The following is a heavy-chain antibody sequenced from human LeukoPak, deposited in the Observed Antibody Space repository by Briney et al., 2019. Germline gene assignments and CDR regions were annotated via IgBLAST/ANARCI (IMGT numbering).Heavy chain of an antibody. V-gene: IGHV3-7*01. J-gene: IGHJ1*01. CDR3: ARGGRDTAMVGPSHGGALFQH. Sequence: PEGSLRLSCAASGFTFSSYWMSWVRQAPGKGLEWVANIKQDGSEKYYVDSVKGRFTISRDNAKNSLYLQMNSLRAEDTAVYYCARGGRDTAMVGPSHGGALFQHWGQGTLVTVSS. D-gene: IGHD5-18*01. CDR2: IKQDGSEK. CDR1: GFTFSSYW.